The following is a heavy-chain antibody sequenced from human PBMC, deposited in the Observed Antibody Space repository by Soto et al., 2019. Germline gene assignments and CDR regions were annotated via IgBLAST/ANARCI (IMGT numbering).Heavy chain of an antibody. Sequence: SETLSLTCTVSGDSISSSTYYWGWIRQPPGKGLEWIGCIYHTGTTYYNPSLKSRVTISVDTSKNQFSLKLSSVTAADTAVYYCVRPYFTTLFMFLYWGQGTLVTVS. CDR1: GDSISSSTYY. CDR2: IYHTGTT. D-gene: IGHD1-26*01. J-gene: IGHJ4*02. CDR3: VRPYFTTLFMFLY. V-gene: IGHV4-39*01.